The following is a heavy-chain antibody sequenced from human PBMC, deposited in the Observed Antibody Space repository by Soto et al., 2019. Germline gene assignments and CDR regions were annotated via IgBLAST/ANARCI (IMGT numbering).Heavy chain of an antibody. J-gene: IGHJ4*02. V-gene: IGHV4-59*01. D-gene: IGHD3-22*01. CDR1: GGSISSYY. Sequence: SETLSLTCTVSGGSISSYYWSWIRQPPGKGLEWIGYIYYSGSTNYNPSLKSRVTISVDTSKNQFSLKLSSVTAADTAVYYCARGRASGYYYQDFDYWGQGTLVTVSS. CDR3: ARGRASGYYYQDFDY. CDR2: IYYSGST.